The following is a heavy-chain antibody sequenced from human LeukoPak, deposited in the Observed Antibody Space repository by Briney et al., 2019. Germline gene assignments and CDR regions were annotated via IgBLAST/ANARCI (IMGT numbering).Heavy chain of an antibody. J-gene: IGHJ5*01. D-gene: IGHD3-22*01. CDR1: GFSFDDYA. Sequence: GGSLRLSGAAPGFSFDDYAIHWVRQAPGKGLEWVSLISGDGGSTFYADSVKGRFTISRDNSKNSLYLQVSSLRSEDTALYYCARESDSSGWYDSWGQGTLVTVSS. CDR3: ARESDSSGWYDS. V-gene: IGHV3-43*02. CDR2: ISGDGGST.